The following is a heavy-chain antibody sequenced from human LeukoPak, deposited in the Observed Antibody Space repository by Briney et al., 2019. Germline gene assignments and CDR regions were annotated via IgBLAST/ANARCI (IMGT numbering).Heavy chain of an antibody. J-gene: IGHJ4*02. Sequence: GASVKVSCKASGHTFTDYYMHWVRQAPGQGLEWMGWINPYTGGTNYAQKFQGRVTMPRDSSISTAYMELSSLTSDDTAVYYCARERGVQLERKLDHWGQGTLVTVSS. D-gene: IGHD1-1*01. V-gene: IGHV1-2*02. CDR1: GHTFTDYY. CDR3: ARERGVQLERKLDH. CDR2: INPYTGGT.